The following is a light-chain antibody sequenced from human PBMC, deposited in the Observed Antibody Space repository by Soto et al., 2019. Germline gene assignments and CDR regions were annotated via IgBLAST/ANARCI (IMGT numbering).Light chain of an antibody. CDR2: ATS. CDR3: QRNS. V-gene: IGKV3-20*01. J-gene: IGKJ2*01. CDR1: QRISTDS. Sequence: EIVLTQSPGTLSLSPGERATLSCRATQRISTDSLAWYQHKPGQAPRLLIYATSTRATGIPDRFSGSGSGTDFTLTISRLEPEDFAVYYCQRNSCGQGTRLEFK.